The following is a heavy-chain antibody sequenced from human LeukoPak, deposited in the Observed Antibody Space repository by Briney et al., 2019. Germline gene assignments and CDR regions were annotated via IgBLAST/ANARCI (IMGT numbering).Heavy chain of an antibody. Sequence: GSSVNVSCKASGGTFSSYAISWVRQAPGQGLEWMGGIIPIFGTANYAQKFQGRVTITADESTSTAYMELSSLRSEDTAVYYCAQQQLENYYYYGMDVWGQGTTVTVSS. V-gene: IGHV1-69*01. CDR1: GGTFSSYA. CDR3: AQQQLENYYYYGMDV. CDR2: IIPIFGTA. D-gene: IGHD6-13*01. J-gene: IGHJ6*02.